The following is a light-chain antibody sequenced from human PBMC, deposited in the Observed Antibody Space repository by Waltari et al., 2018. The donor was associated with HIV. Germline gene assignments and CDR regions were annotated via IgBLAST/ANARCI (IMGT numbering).Light chain of an antibody. V-gene: IGLV1-47*01. CDR2: RNN. CDR3: ATWDDSLSDYV. CDR1: TSNIGSNY. Sequence: QSVLTQPPSASGTPGQRITVSCSGSTSNIGSNYVYWYQQLPGTTPKLLIYRNNQRPSGVPDRFSGSKSGTSASLAISGLRSEDEADYYCATWDDSLSDYVFGSGTMVTVL. J-gene: IGLJ1*01.